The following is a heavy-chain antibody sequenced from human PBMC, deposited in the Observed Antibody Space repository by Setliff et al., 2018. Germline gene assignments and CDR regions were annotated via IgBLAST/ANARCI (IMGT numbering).Heavy chain of an antibody. CDR1: GGSISSSSYY. Sequence: TLSLTCTVSGGSISSSSYYWGWIRQPAGKGLEWIGHIYPTGTTNYNPSLKSRVTISIDTSKNQLSLWLGSVTAADTAIYYCARDRGYCSSTACYPYIPGLDVWGQGTMVTVSS. V-gene: IGHV4-61*09. D-gene: IGHD2-2*01. CDR2: IYPTGTT. CDR3: ARDRGYCSSTACYPYIPGLDV. J-gene: IGHJ3*01.